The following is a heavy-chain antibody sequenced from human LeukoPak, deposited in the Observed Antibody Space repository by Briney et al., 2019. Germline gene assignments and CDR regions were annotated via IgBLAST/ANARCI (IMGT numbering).Heavy chain of an antibody. CDR2: ISGSGAST. CDR3: AQVGATSGHAFDI. D-gene: IGHD1-26*01. CDR1: GFTFSSYA. V-gene: IGHV3-23*01. Sequence: GRSLRLSCAASGFTFSSYAMSSVRHAPGKGLEWVSAISGSGASTYHADSVKGRFTISRDNSKNTLYLPMNSLRAEHTSVDYCAQVGATSGHAFDIWGQGTMVTVSS. J-gene: IGHJ3*02.